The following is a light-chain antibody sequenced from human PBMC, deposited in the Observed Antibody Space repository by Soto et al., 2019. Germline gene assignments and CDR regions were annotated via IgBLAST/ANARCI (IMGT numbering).Light chain of an antibody. Sequence: QSVLTQPPSVSGAPGQRVTISCTGSSSNIGAGYVVHWYQQLPGAAPKLLIFSDNNRPSGVSDRFSGSKSGTSASLAISGLQTEDEADYYCQSYDNNSDYVFGTGTKLTVL. J-gene: IGLJ1*01. CDR2: SDN. CDR3: QSYDNNSDYV. V-gene: IGLV1-40*01. CDR1: SSNIGAGYV.